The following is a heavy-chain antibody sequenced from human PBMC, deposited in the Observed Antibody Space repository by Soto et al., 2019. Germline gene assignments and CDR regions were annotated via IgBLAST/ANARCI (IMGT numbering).Heavy chain of an antibody. CDR2: IIPTLGIA. CDR1: GGTFSNYT. V-gene: IGHV1-69*02. Sequence: QVQLVQSGAEVKKPGSSVKVSCKASGGTFSNYTISWVRQAPGQGLEWMGRIIPTLGIAHYAQNFQGRVTITADKSTSTAYMELSSLRSEDTAMYYCAKNEASYCGGGGCYGLYFQHWGQGTLVTVSS. J-gene: IGHJ1*01. D-gene: IGHD2-15*01. CDR3: AKNEASYCGGGGCYGLYFQH.